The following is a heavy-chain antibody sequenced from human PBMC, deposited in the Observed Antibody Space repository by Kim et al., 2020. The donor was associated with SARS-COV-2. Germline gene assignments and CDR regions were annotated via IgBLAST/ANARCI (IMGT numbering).Heavy chain of an antibody. CDR1: GFTFSSYS. CDR3: ASIALRYCSGGSCYSHYYGMDV. V-gene: IGHV3-21*01. D-gene: IGHD2-15*01. J-gene: IGHJ6*02. Sequence: GGSLRLSCAASGFTFSSYSMNWVRQAPGKGLEWVSSISSSSSYIYYADSVKGRFTISRDNAKNSLYLQMNSLRAEDTAVYYCASIALRYCSGGSCYSHYYGMDVWGQGTTVTVSS. CDR2: ISSSSSYI.